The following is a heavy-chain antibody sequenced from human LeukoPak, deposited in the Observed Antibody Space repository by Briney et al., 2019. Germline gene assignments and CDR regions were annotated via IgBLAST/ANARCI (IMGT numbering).Heavy chain of an antibody. V-gene: IGHV1-46*01. CDR2: INLSGGST. J-gene: IGHJ3*02. Sequence: ASVKVSCKASGYTFTRYYMHWVRQAPGKGVELMGIINLSGGSTSYAQKFQGTVTITRHTSTSTVYMELSSLRSEDTAVYYCAIVANQTFDIWGQGTMVTVSS. D-gene: IGHD2-21*01. CDR3: AIVANQTFDI. CDR1: GYTFTRYY.